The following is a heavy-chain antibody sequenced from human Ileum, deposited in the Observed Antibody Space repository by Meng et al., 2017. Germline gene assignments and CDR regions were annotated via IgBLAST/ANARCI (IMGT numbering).Heavy chain of an antibody. J-gene: IGHJ4*02. CDR2: IFHSGTT. CDR3: ARTRYYSSSGYYEFDY. V-gene: IGHV4-38-2*01. CDR1: GYSISSGYY. D-gene: IGHD3-22*01. Sequence: SETLSLTCAVSGYSISSGYYWGWIRQSPGKGLEWIASIFHSGTTYYNPSLESRVTISADTSKNQFSLKLTSVTAADTAVYYCARTRYYSSSGYYEFDYWGQGTLVTVSS.